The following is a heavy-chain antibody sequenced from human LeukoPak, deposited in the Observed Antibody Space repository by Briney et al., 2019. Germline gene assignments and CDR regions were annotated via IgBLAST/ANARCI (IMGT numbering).Heavy chain of an antibody. CDR1: GGSISSYY. J-gene: IGHJ4*02. Sequence: PSETLSLTCTVSGGSISSYYWSWIRQPPGKGLEWIGYIYYSGSTNYNPSLKSRVTISVDTSKNQFSLKLSSVTAADTAVYYCARAVGYFDWLPLFDYWGQGTLATVSS. CDR2: IYYSGST. V-gene: IGHV4-59*08. CDR3: ARAVGYFDWLPLFDY. D-gene: IGHD3-9*01.